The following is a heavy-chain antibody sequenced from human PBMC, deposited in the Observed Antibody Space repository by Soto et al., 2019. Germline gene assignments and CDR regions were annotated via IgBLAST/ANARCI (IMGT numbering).Heavy chain of an antibody. CDR3: ARNPRAGAAMHKDV. Sequence: QVQLVQSGAEVKKPGSSVTVSCKASGGTFSSYAFNWVRQAPGQGLEWMGRIIPILGIGDYAQRFQGRVTIPADKSTSTVYMELSSLRSEDTAVYYCARNPRAGAAMHKDVLGKGTMVTVSS. J-gene: IGHJ6*03. CDR2: IIPILGIG. V-gene: IGHV1-69*04. D-gene: IGHD6-19*01. CDR1: GGTFSSYA.